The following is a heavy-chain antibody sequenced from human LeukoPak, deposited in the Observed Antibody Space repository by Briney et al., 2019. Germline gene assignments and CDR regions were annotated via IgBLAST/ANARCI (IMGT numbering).Heavy chain of an antibody. CDR1: GGTFSSYA. V-gene: IGHV1-69*05. J-gene: IGHJ4*02. Sequence: SVKVSYKASGGTFSSYAISWVRQAPGQGLKWMGGIIPIFGTANYAQKFQGRVTITTDESTSTAYMELSSLRSEDTAVYYCARGPNFGGRFDYWGQGTLVTVSS. D-gene: IGHD3-10*01. CDR3: ARGPNFGGRFDY. CDR2: IIPIFGTA.